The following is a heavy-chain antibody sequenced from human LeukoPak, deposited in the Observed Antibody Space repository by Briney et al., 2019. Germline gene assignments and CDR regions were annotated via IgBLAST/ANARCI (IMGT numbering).Heavy chain of an antibody. CDR2: INHSGST. V-gene: IGHV4-34*01. CDR1: GGSFGGYY. Sequence: PSETLSLTCAVYGGSFGGYYWSWIRQPPGKGLEWIGEINHSGSTNYNPSLKSRVTISVDTSKNQFSLKLSSVTAADTAVYYCARGKVYYYDSSGSPRTYYFDYWGQGTLVTVSS. J-gene: IGHJ4*02. CDR3: ARGKVYYYDSSGSPRTYYFDY. D-gene: IGHD3-22*01.